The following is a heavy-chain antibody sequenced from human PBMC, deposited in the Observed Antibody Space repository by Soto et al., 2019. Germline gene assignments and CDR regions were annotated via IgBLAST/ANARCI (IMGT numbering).Heavy chain of an antibody. D-gene: IGHD3-22*01. V-gene: IGHV3-30-3*01. Sequence: PGGSLRLSCAASGFTFSSYAMHWVRQAPGKGLEWVAVISYDGSNKYYADSVKGRFTISRDNSKNTLYLQMNSLRAEDTAVYYCARFPSPGITMRRTDAFDIWGQGTMVTVSS. J-gene: IGHJ3*02. CDR2: ISYDGSNK. CDR3: ARFPSPGITMRRTDAFDI. CDR1: GFTFSSYA.